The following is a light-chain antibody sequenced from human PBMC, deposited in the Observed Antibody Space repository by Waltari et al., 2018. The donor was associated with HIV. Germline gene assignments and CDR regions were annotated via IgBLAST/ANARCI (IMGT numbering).Light chain of an antibody. Sequence: SYVLTQPPSVSVAPGQTATISCGHIARNTVQCYRQKPGRSPLLVVLDDVDRSSGIPARFSGARSGERATLTIRGVEAGDEADYYCQVWDRSYKEAVFGGGT. CDR3: QVWDRSYKEAV. J-gene: IGLJ2*01. V-gene: IGLV3-21*02. CDR1: HIARNT. CDR2: DDV.